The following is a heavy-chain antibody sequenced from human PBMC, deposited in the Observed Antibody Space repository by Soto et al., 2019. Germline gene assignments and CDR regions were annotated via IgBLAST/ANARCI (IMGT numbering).Heavy chain of an antibody. CDR1: GGCISSSNW. CDR2: IYHSGST. J-gene: IGHJ4*02. D-gene: IGHD3-22*01. CDR3: ARELYYYDSSGYPF. V-gene: IGHV4-4*02. Sequence: PSEILSLTSAVSGGCISSSNWWSWVRQPPGKGLEWIGEIYHSGSTNYNPSLKSRVTISVDKSKNQFSLKLSSVTAADTAVYYCARELYYYDSSGYPFWGQGTLVTVSS.